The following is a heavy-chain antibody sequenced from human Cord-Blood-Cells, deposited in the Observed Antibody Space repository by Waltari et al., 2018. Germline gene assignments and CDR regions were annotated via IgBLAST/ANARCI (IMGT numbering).Heavy chain of an antibody. CDR2: MNPNSGNT. CDR3: ARLLDPGGDSSSWYLFAY. CDR1: GYTFTSYD. Sequence: QVQLVQSGAEVKKPGASVKVSCTASGYTFTSYDITWVRQAHGQGLEWMGWMNPNSGNTGYAQKFQGRVTITRNTSISTAYMELSSLRSEDTAVYYCARLLDPGGDSSSWYLFAYWGQGTLVTVSS. D-gene: IGHD6-13*01. J-gene: IGHJ4*02. V-gene: IGHV1-8*03.